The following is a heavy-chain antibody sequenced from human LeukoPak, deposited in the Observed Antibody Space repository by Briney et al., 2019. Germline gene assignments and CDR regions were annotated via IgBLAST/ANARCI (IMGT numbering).Heavy chain of an antibody. D-gene: IGHD1-1*01. V-gene: IGHV1-8*01. CDR1: GYTFTSYD. CDR2: MNPNSGNT. J-gene: IGHJ6*02. CDR3: ARALNWNDDYYYGMDV. Sequence: ASVKVSCKASGYTFTSYDINWVRQATGQGLEWMGWMNPNSGNTGYAQKFQGRVTMTRNTSISTAYMELSSLRSEDTAVYYCARALNWNDDYYYGMDVWGQGTTVTVSS.